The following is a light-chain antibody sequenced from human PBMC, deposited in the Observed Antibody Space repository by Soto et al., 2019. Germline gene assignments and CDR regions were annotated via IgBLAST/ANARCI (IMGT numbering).Light chain of an antibody. CDR2: DAS. Sequence: EIVLTQSPATLSLSPGERATLSCRASQSVSFYLAWYQQKPGQAPRLLIYDASNRATGIPARFSGSGSGTDFTLTISSLEPEYFAVYFCQQRSNWPHTFGQGTKLEIK. J-gene: IGKJ2*01. V-gene: IGKV3-11*01. CDR3: QQRSNWPHT. CDR1: QSVSFY.